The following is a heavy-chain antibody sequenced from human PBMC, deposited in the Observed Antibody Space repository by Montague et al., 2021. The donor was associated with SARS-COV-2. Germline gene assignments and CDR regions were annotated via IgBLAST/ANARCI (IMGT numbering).Heavy chain of an antibody. V-gene: IGHV4-39*01. CDR3: AMRGGALDAFDI. CDR1: GGSIRTSSYY. D-gene: IGHD4-17*01. Sequence: SETLSLTCTVSGGSIRTSSYYWSWIRPPQGKGLVWFGSYNYSGSTYYNLFLKSRVTISVDTSKNQLSLKLSSVTAADTAVYYCAMRGGALDAFDIWGQGTMVIVSS. CDR2: YNYSGST. J-gene: IGHJ3*02.